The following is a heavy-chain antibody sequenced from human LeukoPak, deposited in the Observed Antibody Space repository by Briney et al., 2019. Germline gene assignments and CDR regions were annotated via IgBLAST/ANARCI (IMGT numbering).Heavy chain of an antibody. CDR3: ARDRPHYDFWSGYYHYMDV. Sequence: SETLSLTCTVSGASISSYYWSWIRQPAGKGLEWIGRIYTSGSTNYNPSLKSRVTMSVDTSKNQFSLKLSSVTAADTAVYYCARDRPHYDFWSGYYHYMDVWGKGTTVTVSS. CDR2: IYTSGST. V-gene: IGHV4-4*07. CDR1: GASISSYY. J-gene: IGHJ6*03. D-gene: IGHD3-3*01.